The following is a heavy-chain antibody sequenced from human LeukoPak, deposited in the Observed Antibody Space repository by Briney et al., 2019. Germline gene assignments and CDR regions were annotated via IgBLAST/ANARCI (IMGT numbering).Heavy chain of an antibody. D-gene: IGHD3-3*01. V-gene: IGHV1-8*03. CDR1: GYTFTSYD. CDR2: MNPNSGNT. CDR3: ARGEKHQGYTITILNIKDPNFDY. Sequence: GASVKVSCKASGYTFTSYDINWVRQATGQGLEWMGWMNPNSGNTGYAQKFQGRVTITRNTSISTAYMELSSLRSEDTAVYYCARGEKHQGYTITILNIKDPNFDYWGQGTLVTVSS. J-gene: IGHJ4*02.